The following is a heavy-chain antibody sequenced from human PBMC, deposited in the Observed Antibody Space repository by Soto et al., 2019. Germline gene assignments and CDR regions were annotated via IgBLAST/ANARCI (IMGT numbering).Heavy chain of an antibody. CDR2: IIRIFGTP. Sequence: QVQLVQSGAEVKKPGSSVKVSCKASGGTFSSYAINWVRQAPGQGLEWMGGIIRIFGTPDYAQRFQGRVTITADESTSTAYMELSSLRSEATAVYYCARQVSNEYCYYGMDVWGQGTTVTVSS. V-gene: IGHV1-69*12. D-gene: IGHD4-4*01. CDR3: ARQVSNEYCYYGMDV. CDR1: GGTFSSYA. J-gene: IGHJ6*02.